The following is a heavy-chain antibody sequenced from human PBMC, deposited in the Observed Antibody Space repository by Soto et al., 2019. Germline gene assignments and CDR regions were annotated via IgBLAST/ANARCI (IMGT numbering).Heavy chain of an antibody. Sequence: QVQLVQSGAEVKKPGASVKVSCKASGYTFTSYYMYWARQAPGQGLEWMGIINPSGGSTTYAQKFQGRVTMTRDTSTSTVYMELSSLRSEDTAVYYCARELQGNYYYGMDVWGQGTTVTVSS. V-gene: IGHV1-46*01. D-gene: IGHD2-21*02. CDR1: GYTFTSYY. CDR3: ARELQGNYYYGMDV. J-gene: IGHJ6*02. CDR2: INPSGGST.